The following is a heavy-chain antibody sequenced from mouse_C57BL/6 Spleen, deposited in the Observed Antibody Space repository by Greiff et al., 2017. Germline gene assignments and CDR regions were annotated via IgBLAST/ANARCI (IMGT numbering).Heavy chain of an antibody. CDR2: IRSKSRNYAT. V-gene: IGHV10-3*01. D-gene: IGHD2-14*01. Sequence: GGGLVQPKGSLKLSCAASGFTFNTYAMHWVRQAPGKGLEWVARIRSKSRNYATYYADSVKDRFTISRDDSQSMLYLQMNNLKTEDTAMYYCVRGYPYYAMDYWGQGTSVTVSS. J-gene: IGHJ4*01. CDR3: VRGYPYYAMDY. CDR1: GFTFNTYA.